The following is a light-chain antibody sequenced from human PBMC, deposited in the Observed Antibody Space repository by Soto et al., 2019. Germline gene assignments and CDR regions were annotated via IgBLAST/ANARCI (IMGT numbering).Light chain of an antibody. J-gene: IGKJ2*01. CDR3: QQYGSSPFT. Sequence: EIVLTQSPATLSLSPGERATLSCGARQSVSSSYLAWYQQKPGLAPRLLIYDASSRATGIPDRFSGSGSGTDFTLTISRLEPEDFAVYYCQQYGSSPFTVGQGPKLEIK. CDR1: QSVSSSY. V-gene: IGKV3D-20*01. CDR2: DAS.